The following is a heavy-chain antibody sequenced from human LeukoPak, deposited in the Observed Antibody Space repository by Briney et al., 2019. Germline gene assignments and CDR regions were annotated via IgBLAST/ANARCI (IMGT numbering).Heavy chain of an antibody. J-gene: IGHJ4*02. CDR3: ARETYYYGSGSFDY. D-gene: IGHD3-10*01. Sequence: QPGRSLRLSCAASGFTFDDYAMHWVRQAPGKGLEWVANIKQDGSEKYYVDSVKGRFTISRDNAKNSLYLQMNSLRAEDTAVYYCARETYYYGSGSFDYWGQGTLVTVSS. CDR2: IKQDGSEK. V-gene: IGHV3-7*01. CDR1: GFTFDDYA.